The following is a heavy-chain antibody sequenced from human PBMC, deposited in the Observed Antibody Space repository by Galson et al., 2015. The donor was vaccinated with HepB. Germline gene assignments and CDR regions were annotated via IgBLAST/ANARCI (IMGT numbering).Heavy chain of an antibody. CDR1: GYSFPSYW. CDR3: ARHIAVAGTGTYYFDY. Sequence: QYGAEVKKPGESLTISCMGSGYSFPSYWIGCVRQIPGKGLEWMGIIYPGDSDTRYRPSFQGQVTISADKSISTAYLQWRSLKASDTAMYYCARHIAVAGTGTYYFDYWGQGTLVTVSS. J-gene: IGHJ4*02. D-gene: IGHD6-19*01. V-gene: IGHV5-51*01. CDR2: IYPGDSDT.